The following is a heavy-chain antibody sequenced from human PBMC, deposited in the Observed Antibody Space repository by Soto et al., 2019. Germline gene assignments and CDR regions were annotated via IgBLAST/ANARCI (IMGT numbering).Heavy chain of an antibody. Sequence: QVQLQQWGAGLLKPSETLSLTCAVYGGSFSGYYWSWIRQPPGKGLEWIGEINHSGSTNYNPSLESRVTISVDTSKNQFSLKLSSVTAADTAVYYCAREIVVVVAATRAFDIWGQGTMVTVSS. V-gene: IGHV4-34*01. D-gene: IGHD2-15*01. CDR1: GGSFSGYY. CDR2: INHSGST. CDR3: AREIVVVVAATRAFDI. J-gene: IGHJ3*02.